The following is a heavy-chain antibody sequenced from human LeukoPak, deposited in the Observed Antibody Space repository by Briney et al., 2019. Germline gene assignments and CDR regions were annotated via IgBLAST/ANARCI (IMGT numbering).Heavy chain of an antibody. D-gene: IGHD3-22*01. CDR1: GYSFTGFY. CDR3: ARGGDDSGLYFAY. CDR2: INPQSGPT. V-gene: IGHV1-2*02. Sequence: EASVKVSCKASGYSFTGFYINWVRQAPGQGLEWMAWINPQSGPTNYAQKFKGRITTTRDMSITTAYMEVTTLRSNDTCLYYCARGGDDSGLYFAYWGQGTLVTVSS. J-gene: IGHJ4*02.